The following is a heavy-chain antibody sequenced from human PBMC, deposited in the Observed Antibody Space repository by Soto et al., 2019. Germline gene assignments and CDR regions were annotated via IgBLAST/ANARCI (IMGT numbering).Heavy chain of an antibody. CDR1: GYTFTSYG. CDR2: ISTYNGNT. D-gene: IGHD6-13*01. V-gene: IGHV1-18*01. CDR3: ARDAPTIAAQDDY. J-gene: IGHJ4*02. Sequence: ASVKVSCTASGYTFTSYGITWVRQAPGQGLEWMGWISTYNGNTNYAQKLQGRVTMTRDTSTSTAYMELRSLRSDDTAVYYCARDAPTIAAQDDYWGQGTLVTVSS.